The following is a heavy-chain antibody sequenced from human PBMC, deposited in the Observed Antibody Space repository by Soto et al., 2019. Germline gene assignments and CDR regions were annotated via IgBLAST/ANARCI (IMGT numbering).Heavy chain of an antibody. CDR1: GFTFSSYG. CDR3: ARGKMRVVPAAIQLYYYYGMDV. J-gene: IGHJ6*02. V-gene: IGHV3-33*01. CDR2: IWYDGSNK. D-gene: IGHD2-2*02. Sequence: PGGSLRLSCVASGFTFSSYGMHWVRQAPGKGLEWVAVIWYDGSNKYYADSVKGRFTISRDNSKNTLYLQMNSLRAEDTAVYYCARGKMRVVPAAIQLYYYYGMDVWGQGTTVTVSS.